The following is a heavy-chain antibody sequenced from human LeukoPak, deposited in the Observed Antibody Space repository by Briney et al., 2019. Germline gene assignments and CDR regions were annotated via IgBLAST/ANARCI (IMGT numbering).Heavy chain of an antibody. CDR3: AKDNYYASGSYLGGMDV. J-gene: IGHJ6*02. D-gene: IGHD3-10*01. CDR2: ISWNSAII. V-gene: IGHV3-9*01. CDR1: GFTFDDYA. Sequence: GGSLRLSCAASGFTFDDYAMPWVRQAPGKGLEWVSGISWNSAIIGYADSVKGRFTISRDNARNSPYLQMNSLRAEDTAFYYCAKDNYYASGSYLGGMDVWGQGTTVTVSS.